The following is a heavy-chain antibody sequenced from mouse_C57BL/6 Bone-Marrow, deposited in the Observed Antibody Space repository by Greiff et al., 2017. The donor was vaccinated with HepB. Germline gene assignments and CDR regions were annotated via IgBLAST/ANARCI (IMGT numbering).Heavy chain of an antibody. CDR3: ASFAY. J-gene: IGHJ3*01. V-gene: IGHV1-50*01. Sequence: QVQLKQPGAELVKPGASVKLSCKASGYTFTSYWMQWVKQRPGQGLEWIGEIDPSDSYTNYNQKFKGKATLTVETSSSTAYMQRSSLTSEDSAVYYCASFAYWGQGTLVTVSA. CDR1: GYTFTSYW. CDR2: IDPSDSYT.